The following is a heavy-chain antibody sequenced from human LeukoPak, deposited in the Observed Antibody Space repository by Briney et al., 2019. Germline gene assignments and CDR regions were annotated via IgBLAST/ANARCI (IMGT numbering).Heavy chain of an antibody. CDR1: GLTFTSSW. V-gene: IGHV3-74*01. D-gene: IGHD6-13*01. Sequence: PGGSLRLSCTASGLTFTSSWMHWLRQAPGKGPVWVSRINPDGSGTIYADSVKGRFTISRDNAKNTLDLQMNSLRDEDTAVYYCARSAATFDYWGQGTLVTVSS. CDR2: INPDGSGT. J-gene: IGHJ4*02. CDR3: ARSAATFDY.